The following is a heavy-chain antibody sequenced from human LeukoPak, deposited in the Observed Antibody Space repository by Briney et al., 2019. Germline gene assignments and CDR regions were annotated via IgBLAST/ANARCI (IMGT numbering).Heavy chain of an antibody. CDR2: INSDGSST. Sequence: GGSLRLSCAASGFTFSSYWMHWVRQAPGKGLVWVSRINSDGSSTSYADSVKGRFTISRDNAKNTLYLQMNSLRAEDTAVYYCARDSTSSWYRDAFDIWGQGTMVTVSS. D-gene: IGHD6-13*01. CDR1: GFTFSSYW. J-gene: IGHJ3*02. CDR3: ARDSTSSWYRDAFDI. V-gene: IGHV3-74*01.